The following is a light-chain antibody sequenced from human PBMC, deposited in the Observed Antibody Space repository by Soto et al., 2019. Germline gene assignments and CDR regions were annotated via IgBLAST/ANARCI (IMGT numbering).Light chain of an antibody. Sequence: QSVLTQPPSVSGAPGQRVTISCTGASSNIGAGYDVHWYQQLPGTAPKLLIYTTSNRPSGVPDRFSGSKFGTTASLAITGLKAEDEADYYCQAYDSRLSVIFGGGTKLTVL. CDR1: SSNIGAGYD. CDR2: TTS. J-gene: IGLJ2*01. CDR3: QAYDSRLSVI. V-gene: IGLV1-40*01.